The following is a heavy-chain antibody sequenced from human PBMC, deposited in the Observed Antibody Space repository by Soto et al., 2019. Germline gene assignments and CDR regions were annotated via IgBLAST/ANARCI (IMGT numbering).Heavy chain of an antibody. Sequence: GGSLRLSCAASGFSFSGSDIHWVRQASGEGLEWVGRIKTKAENYATALAASVNGRFSLSRDDSKNMAYVEMNRLKTEDTALYYCTRRDCRGGACYSDFDYWGQGALVTVS. J-gene: IGHJ4*02. CDR2: IKTKAENYAT. V-gene: IGHV3-73*01. CDR3: TRRDCRGGACYSDFDY. D-gene: IGHD2-15*01. CDR1: GFSFSGSD.